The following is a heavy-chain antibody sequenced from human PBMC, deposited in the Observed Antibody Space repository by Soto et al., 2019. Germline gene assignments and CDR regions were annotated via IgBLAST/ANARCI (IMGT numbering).Heavy chain of an antibody. CDR3: ARHGGTGNPLYNWFDP. CDR2: IYYSGST. CDR1: GGSISSSSYY. Sequence: KASETLSLTCTVSGGSISSSSYYWGWIRQPPGKGLEWIGSIYYSGSTYYNPSLKSRVTISVDTSKNQFSLKLSSVTAADTAVYYCARHGGTGNPLYNWFDPWGQGTLVTVSS. J-gene: IGHJ5*02. V-gene: IGHV4-39*01. D-gene: IGHD1-1*01.